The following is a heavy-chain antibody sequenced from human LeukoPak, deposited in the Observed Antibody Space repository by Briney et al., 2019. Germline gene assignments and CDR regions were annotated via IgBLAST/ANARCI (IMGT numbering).Heavy chain of an antibody. CDR1: GFAFTTYV. CDR2: LSGSGGST. Sequence: GGSLRLSCAASGFAFTTYVMTWVRQAPGKGLEWVSALSGSGGSTFYADSVKRRFDISRDNSNSTLYLQMNSLRAEDTAVYYCAKGRAPDYWGQGTLVTVSS. CDR3: AKGRAPDY. V-gene: IGHV3-23*01. J-gene: IGHJ4*02.